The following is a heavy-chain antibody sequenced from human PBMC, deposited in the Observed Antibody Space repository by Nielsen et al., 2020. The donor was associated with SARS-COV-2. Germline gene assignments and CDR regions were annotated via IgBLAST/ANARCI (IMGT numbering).Heavy chain of an antibody. J-gene: IGHJ4*02. V-gene: IGHV3-21*01. CDR3: ARDREYYDFWSDYEPYYFDF. Sequence: ESLKISCAASGFIFSNNNMNWVRQAPGKGLEWVSSISGSTTYIYYADSVKGRFTISRDNAKNSLYLQMNSLRAEDTAMYYCARDREYYDFWSDYEPYYFDFWGPGTLVTVSS. CDR2: ISGSTTYI. D-gene: IGHD3-3*01. CDR1: GFIFSNNN.